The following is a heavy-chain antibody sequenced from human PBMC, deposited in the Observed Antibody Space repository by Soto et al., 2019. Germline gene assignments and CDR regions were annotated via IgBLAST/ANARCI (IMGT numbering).Heavy chain of an antibody. Sequence: GGSLRLSCAASGFIFSSYWMSWVRQAPGKGLEWVANIKQDGSETYYVDSVKGRFTISRDNAKNSLHLQMNTLRAEDTAVYYCAREGQLAYWGQGTLVTVSS. D-gene: IGHD6-6*01. CDR1: GFIFSSYW. CDR3: AREGQLAY. V-gene: IGHV3-7*03. J-gene: IGHJ4*02. CDR2: IKQDGSET.